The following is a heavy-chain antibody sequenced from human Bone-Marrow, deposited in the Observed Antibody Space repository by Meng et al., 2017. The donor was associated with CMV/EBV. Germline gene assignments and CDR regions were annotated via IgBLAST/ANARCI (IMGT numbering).Heavy chain of an antibody. J-gene: IGHJ4*02. Sequence: SETLSLTCTVSGGSISSDGHYWGWIRQSPGKGLEWIGSMYYSGSTYYKPSLKSRVTMSLDMSRNQFSLILSSVTASDTAVYYCARAPMVRGVYFDYWGQGTLVTVSS. CDR1: GGSISSDGHY. CDR3: ARAPMVRGVYFDY. CDR2: MYYSGST. D-gene: IGHD3-10*01. V-gene: IGHV4-39*01.